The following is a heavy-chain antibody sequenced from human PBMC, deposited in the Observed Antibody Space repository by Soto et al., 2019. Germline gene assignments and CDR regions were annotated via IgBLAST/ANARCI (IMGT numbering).Heavy chain of an antibody. CDR3: ARDRSPSGSCPNYYHYYGMDV. V-gene: IGHV4-31*03. CDR1: GGSISSGGYY. D-gene: IGHD2-15*01. J-gene: IGHJ6*02. CDR2: IYYSGST. Sequence: SETLSLTCTVSGGSISSGGYYWSWIRQHPGKDLEWIGYIYYSGSTYYNPSLKSRVTISVDTYKNQFSLKLSSVTAADTAVYYCARDRSPSGSCPNYYHYYGMDVWGQGTTVTVSS.